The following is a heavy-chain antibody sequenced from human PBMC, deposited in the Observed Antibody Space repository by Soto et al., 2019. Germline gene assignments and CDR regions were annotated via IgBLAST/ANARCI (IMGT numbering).Heavy chain of an antibody. Sequence: PGWSLRLSCSASVFTFSSYWMSWFRQAPGKGLEWVANIKQDGSEKYYVDSVKGRFTISRDNAKNSLYLQMNSLRAEDTAVYYCARDLTIYDYWGQGTLVTVSS. V-gene: IGHV3-7*01. J-gene: IGHJ4*02. CDR1: VFTFSSYW. CDR2: IKQDGSEK. D-gene: IGHD3-3*01. CDR3: ARDLTIYDY.